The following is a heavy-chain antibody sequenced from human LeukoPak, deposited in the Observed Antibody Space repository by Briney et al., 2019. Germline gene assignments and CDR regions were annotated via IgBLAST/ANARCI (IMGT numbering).Heavy chain of an antibody. CDR3: ARDCRDRQFDY. CDR2: INPNSGGT. J-gene: IGHJ4*02. CDR1: GFTFTDYY. V-gene: IGHV1-2*02. Sequence: ASVKVSCKASGFTFTDYYMHWVRQAPGQGLEWMGWINPNSGGTYYAQKFQGRVTMTRDTSISTAYMELSRLRFDDTAVYYCARDCRDRQFDYWGQGTLVTVSS.